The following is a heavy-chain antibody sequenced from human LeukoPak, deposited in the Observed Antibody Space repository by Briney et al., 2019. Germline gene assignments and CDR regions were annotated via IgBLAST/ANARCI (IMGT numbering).Heavy chain of an antibody. V-gene: IGHV3-23*01. J-gene: IGHJ4*02. Sequence: GGSLRLSCAASGFTFSSYAMSWVRQAPGKGLEWVSAISGSGGSTYYADSVKGRFTISRDNSKNTVYLQMNSLRAEDTAIYYCAKTTIGYSSGRYPGWPVNYWGQGTLVTVSS. D-gene: IGHD6-19*01. CDR2: ISGSGGST. CDR3: AKTTIGYSSGRYPGWPVNY. CDR1: GFTFSSYA.